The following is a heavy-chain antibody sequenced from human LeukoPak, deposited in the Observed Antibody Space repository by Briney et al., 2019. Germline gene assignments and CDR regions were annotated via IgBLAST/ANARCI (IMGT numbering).Heavy chain of an antibody. J-gene: IGHJ6*02. CDR3: ARGPPAKPGTGYYYGMDV. Sequence: SETLSLTCAVYGVSFSGYYWSWIRQPPGKGLEWIGEINHSGSTNYNPSLKSRVTISADMSKNQFSLKLSSVTAADTAVYYCARGPPAKPGTGYYYGMDVWGQGTTVTVSS. V-gene: IGHV4-34*01. D-gene: IGHD2-2*01. CDR2: INHSGST. CDR1: GVSFSGYY.